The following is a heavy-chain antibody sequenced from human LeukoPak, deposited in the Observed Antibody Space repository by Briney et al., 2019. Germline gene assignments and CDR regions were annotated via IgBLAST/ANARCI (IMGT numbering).Heavy chain of an antibody. Sequence: ASVKVSCKASGYTFTGYYMHWVRQAPGQGLEWMGWINPNSGGTNYAQKFQGRVTMTRDTSIGTAYMELSRLRSDDTAVYYCARDGYGDYVGAFDIWGQGTMVTVSS. CDR1: GYTFTGYY. J-gene: IGHJ3*02. D-gene: IGHD4-17*01. V-gene: IGHV1-2*02. CDR3: ARDGYGDYVGAFDI. CDR2: INPNSGGT.